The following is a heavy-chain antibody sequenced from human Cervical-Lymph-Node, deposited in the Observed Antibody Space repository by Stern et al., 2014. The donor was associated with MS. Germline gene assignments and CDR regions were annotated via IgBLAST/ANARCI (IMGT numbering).Heavy chain of an antibody. V-gene: IGHV5-51*01. CDR1: GYSFTSYW. CDR2: IYPGDAAT. CDR3: ARRIAAAAAVDYFDY. Sequence: VQLVQSGAEVKKPGASLKISCKGSGYSFTSYWIGWVRQIPGKGLEWMGIIYPGDAATSYRPSFQGQVPISADKSISTAYLQCSSLKASDTAMYYCARRIAAAAAVDYFDYWGQGTLVTVSS. J-gene: IGHJ4*02. D-gene: IGHD6-13*01.